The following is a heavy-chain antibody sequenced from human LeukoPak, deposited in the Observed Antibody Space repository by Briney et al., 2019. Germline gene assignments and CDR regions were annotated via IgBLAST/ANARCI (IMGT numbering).Heavy chain of an antibody. V-gene: IGHV4-59*01. Sequence: SETLSLTCTVSGGPLSSYYWSWIRQPPGKGLEWIGYIYYSGSTNYNPSLKSRVTISVDTSKNQFSLKLSSVTAADTAVYYCARVGGTNYYYYGMDVWGQGTTVTVSS. CDR3: ARVGGTNYYYYGMDV. D-gene: IGHD1-1*01. J-gene: IGHJ6*02. CDR2: IYYSGST. CDR1: GGPLSSYY.